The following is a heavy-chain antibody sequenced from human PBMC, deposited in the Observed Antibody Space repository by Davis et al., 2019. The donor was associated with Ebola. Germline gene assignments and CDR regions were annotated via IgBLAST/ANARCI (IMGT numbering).Heavy chain of an antibody. CDR3: ARSSV. Sequence: GESLKISCAASGFTFSSYSMNWVRQAPGKGLEWVSFISSRSYSISYADSVRGRFTISRDNAKNSLYLQMSSLRAEDTAVYYCARSSVWGQGTLVTVSS. CDR2: ISSRSYSI. J-gene: IGHJ4*02. CDR1: GFTFSSYS. V-gene: IGHV3-21*01.